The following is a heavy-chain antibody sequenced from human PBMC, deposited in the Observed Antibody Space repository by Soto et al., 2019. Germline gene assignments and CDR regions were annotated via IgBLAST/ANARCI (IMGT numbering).Heavy chain of an antibody. Sequence: VQLVESGGGLVQPGGSLRLSCAASGFTFSNYWMHWVRQAPGKGLVWVSRITSDGSSTTYADSVKGRFTTSRDNAKNTLYLQMNSLRAEDTAVYYCAREYSSSRYFDYWGQGTLVTVSS. CDR3: AREYSSSRYFDY. CDR2: ITSDGSST. D-gene: IGHD6-6*01. CDR1: GFTFSNYW. J-gene: IGHJ4*02. V-gene: IGHV3-74*01.